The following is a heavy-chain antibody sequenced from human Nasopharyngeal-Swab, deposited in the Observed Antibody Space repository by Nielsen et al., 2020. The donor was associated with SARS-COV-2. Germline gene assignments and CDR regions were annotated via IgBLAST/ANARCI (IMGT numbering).Heavy chain of an antibody. Sequence: GESLKIYCAASGFTFSSYAMSWVRQAPGTGLEWVPVIRGSGGSTYYADSVKGRFTLSRDNSKNTLYLQMNSLRAEDTAVYYRARYDDYYDSSGYAYWGQGTLVTVSS. CDR3: ARYDDYYDSSGYAY. J-gene: IGHJ4*02. D-gene: IGHD3-22*01. V-gene: IGHV3-23*01. CDR2: IRGSGGST. CDR1: GFTFSSYA.